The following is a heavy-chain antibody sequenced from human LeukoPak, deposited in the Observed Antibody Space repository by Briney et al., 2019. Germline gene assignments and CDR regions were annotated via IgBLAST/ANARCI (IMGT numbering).Heavy chain of an antibody. D-gene: IGHD3-22*01. CDR3: ALTKPNYYDSSPPRFDYYGMGV. CDR1: GGSFSGYY. J-gene: IGHJ6*02. Sequence: SETLSLTCAVYGGSFSGYYWSWIRQPPGKGLEWIGEINHSGSTNYNPSLKSRVTISVDTSKNQFSLKLSSVTAADTAVYYCALTKPNYYDSSPPRFDYYGMGVWGQGTTVTVSS. CDR2: INHSGST. V-gene: IGHV4-34*01.